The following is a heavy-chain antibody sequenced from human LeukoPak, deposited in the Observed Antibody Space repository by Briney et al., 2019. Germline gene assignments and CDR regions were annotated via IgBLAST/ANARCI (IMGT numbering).Heavy chain of an antibody. CDR3: AKDPVGGRWFLDQ. CDR1: GGSISSGSYY. J-gene: IGHJ4*02. Sequence: PSETLSLTCTVSGGSISSGSYYWSWIRQPAGKGLEWIGRIYTSGSTNYNPSLKSRVTISVDTSKNQFSLKLSSVTAADTAVYYCAKDPVGGRWFLDQWGQGTLVTVSS. D-gene: IGHD4-23*01. V-gene: IGHV4-61*02. CDR2: IYTSGST.